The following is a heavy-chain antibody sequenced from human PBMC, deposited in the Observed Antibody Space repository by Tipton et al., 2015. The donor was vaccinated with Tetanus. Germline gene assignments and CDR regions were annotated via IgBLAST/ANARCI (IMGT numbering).Heavy chain of an antibody. CDR1: GGSISSSSYY. CDR3: ARYQLLYSNYYYGMDV. J-gene: IGHJ6*02. V-gene: IGHV4-39*07. CDR2: INHSGST. Sequence: TLSLTCTVSGGSISSSSYYWGWIRQPPGKGLEWIGEINHSGSTNYNPSLKSRVTISVDTSKNQFSLKLSSVTAADTAVYYCARYQLLYSNYYYGMDVWGQGTTVTVSS. D-gene: IGHD2-2*02.